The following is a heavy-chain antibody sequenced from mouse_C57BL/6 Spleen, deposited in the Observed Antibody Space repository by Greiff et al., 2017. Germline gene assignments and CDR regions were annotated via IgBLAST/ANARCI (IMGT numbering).Heavy chain of an antibody. D-gene: IGHD1-1*01. V-gene: IGHV5-17*01. Sequence: EVKLVESGGGLVKPGGSLKLSCAASGFTFSDYGMHWVRQAPEKGLDWVAYISSGRSTIYYADTVKGRFTISRDNAKNTLFLQMTSLRSEDTAMYDYARQGSNYLDYWGQGTTLTVSS. J-gene: IGHJ2*01. CDR2: ISSGRSTI. CDR1: GFTFSDYG. CDR3: ARQGSNYLDY.